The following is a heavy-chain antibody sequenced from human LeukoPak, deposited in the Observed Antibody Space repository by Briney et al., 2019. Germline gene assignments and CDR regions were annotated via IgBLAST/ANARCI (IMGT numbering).Heavy chain of an antibody. Sequence: ASVKVSCKASGYTFTGYYMHWVRQAPGQGLEWMGWINPNSGGTNYAQKFQGRVTMTRDTSISTAYMELSRLRSDDTAVCYCARGPYGDYVTFDYWGQGTLVTVSS. V-gene: IGHV1-2*02. CDR3: ARGPYGDYVTFDY. CDR1: GYTFTGYY. J-gene: IGHJ4*02. CDR2: INPNSGGT. D-gene: IGHD4-17*01.